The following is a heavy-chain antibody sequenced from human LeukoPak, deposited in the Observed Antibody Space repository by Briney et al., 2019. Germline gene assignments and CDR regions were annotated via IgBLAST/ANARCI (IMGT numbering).Heavy chain of an antibody. CDR1: GFTFSNYW. Sequence: PGGSLRLSCAASGFTFSNYWIHWVRQAPGKGLVWVSRINGDGSSASYADSVKGRLTISRDNSKNTLYLQMNSLRAEDTAVYYCAKPMVVTAIFPDFDYWGQGTPVTVSS. J-gene: IGHJ4*02. D-gene: IGHD2-21*02. V-gene: IGHV3-74*01. CDR3: AKPMVVTAIFPDFDY. CDR2: INGDGSSA.